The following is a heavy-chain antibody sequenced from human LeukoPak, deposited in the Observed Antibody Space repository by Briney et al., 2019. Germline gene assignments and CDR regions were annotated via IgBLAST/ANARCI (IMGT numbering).Heavy chain of an antibody. Sequence: ASVKVSCKASGYTFTGYYIHWVRQAPGQGLECMGWINPNSGGTNYAQNFQGRVTMTRDTSISTAYVELSRLRSDDTAVYYCARGGSGSYFSWLDPWGQGTLVTVSS. CDR3: ARGGSGSYFSWLDP. J-gene: IGHJ5*02. CDR1: GYTFTGYY. CDR2: INPNSGGT. V-gene: IGHV1-2*02. D-gene: IGHD3-10*01.